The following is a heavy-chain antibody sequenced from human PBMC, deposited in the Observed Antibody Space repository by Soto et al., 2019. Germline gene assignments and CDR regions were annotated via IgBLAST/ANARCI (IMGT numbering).Heavy chain of an antibody. D-gene: IGHD3-16*01. CDR3: TRPLLIKYYYYGMDV. V-gene: IGHV3-15*07. CDR1: GVAFSNAW. CDR2: TKSKTDGGTT. J-gene: IGHJ6*02. Sequence: GGSRTVSCAASGVAFSNAWLNWVREAPGKGLERVGRTKSKTDGGTTDYAAPVKGRFTISRDASKNTLYLQMYSLKTEDTAVYFFTRPLLIKYYYYGMDVWSQETTVTVSS.